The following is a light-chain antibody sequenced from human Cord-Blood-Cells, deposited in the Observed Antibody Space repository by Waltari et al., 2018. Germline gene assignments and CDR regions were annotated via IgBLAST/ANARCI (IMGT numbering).Light chain of an antibody. Sequence: QSVLTQPPSVSGAPGQRVTISCTGSSSNIGAGYDVHWYQQLPGTAPKLLIYGDSERPAWVPDRFSGSKSGTSASLAITGLQAEDEADYCCQSYDSSLSGVVFGGGTKLTVL. J-gene: IGLJ2*01. V-gene: IGLV1-40*01. CDR2: GDS. CDR3: QSYDSSLSGVV. CDR1: SSNIGAGYD.